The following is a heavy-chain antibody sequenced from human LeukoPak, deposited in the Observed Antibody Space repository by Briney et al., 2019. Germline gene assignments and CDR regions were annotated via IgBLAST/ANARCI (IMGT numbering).Heavy chain of an antibody. V-gene: IGHV1-2*02. Sequence: ASVKVSCKASGYTFTGYYMHWVRQAPGQGLEWMGWINPNSGGTNYAQKFQGRVTMTRDTSISTAYMELSRLRSDDTAVYYCASSQGAAAGLFDYWGQGTLVTVSS. CDR3: ASSQGAAAGLFDY. CDR1: GYTFTGYY. D-gene: IGHD6-13*01. CDR2: INPNSGGT. J-gene: IGHJ4*02.